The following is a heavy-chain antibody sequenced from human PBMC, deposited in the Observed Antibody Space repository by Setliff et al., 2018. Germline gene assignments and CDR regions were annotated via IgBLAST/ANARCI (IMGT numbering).Heavy chain of an antibody. V-gene: IGHV1-46*01. J-gene: IGHJ4*02. CDR3: ARGLIVLPGPSGDMGYFDY. D-gene: IGHD2-8*01. CDR2: INPSGGYT. Sequence: GPVKVSCKASGHTFTSYFMQWVRQAPGQGLEWMGMINPSGGYTIYAQKFQGRVTMTRDTSTSTVYLELSSLRSEDTAVYYCARGLIVLPGPSGDMGYFDYWGQGTLVTVS. CDR1: GHTFTSYF.